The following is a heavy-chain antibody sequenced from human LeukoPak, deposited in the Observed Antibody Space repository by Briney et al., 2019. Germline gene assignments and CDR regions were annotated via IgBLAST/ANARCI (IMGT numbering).Heavy chain of an antibody. D-gene: IGHD5-18*01. Sequence: ASVKVSCKASGYTFTSYGISWVRHAPGQGLEWMGWISAYNGNTNYAQKLQGRVTMTTDTSTSTAYMELRSLRSDDTAVYYCARDQIPSGYSYGLGSSDYWGQGTLVTVSS. V-gene: IGHV1-18*01. J-gene: IGHJ4*02. CDR2: ISAYNGNT. CDR3: ARDQIPSGYSYGLGSSDY. CDR1: GYTFTSYG.